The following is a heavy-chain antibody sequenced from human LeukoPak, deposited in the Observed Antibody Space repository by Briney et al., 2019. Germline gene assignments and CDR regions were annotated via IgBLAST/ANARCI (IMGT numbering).Heavy chain of an antibody. Sequence: GGSLRLSCAASGFTFSSYPMTWVRQAPGKGPEWVSFISDSGGITYYADSVKGRFAISRGNSKNTLYLQMNSLRAEDTAVYYCAKNTQYSGYYDCWGQGTLVAVSS. CDR1: GFTFSSYP. CDR3: AKNTQYSGYYDC. CDR2: ISDSGGIT. J-gene: IGHJ4*02. V-gene: IGHV3-23*01. D-gene: IGHD6-6*01.